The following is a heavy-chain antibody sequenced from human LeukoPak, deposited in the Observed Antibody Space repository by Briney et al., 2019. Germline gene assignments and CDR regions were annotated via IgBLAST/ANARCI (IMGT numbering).Heavy chain of an antibody. V-gene: IGHV3-30-3*01. D-gene: IGHD1-26*01. CDR3: AMKVGASRYYYYGMDV. CDR1: GFTFSSYA. Sequence: PGGSLRLSCAASGFTFSSYAMHWVRQAPGKGLEWVAVISYDGSNKYYADSVKGRFTISRDNSKNTLYLQMNSLRAEDTAVYYCAMKVGASRYYYYGMDVWGQGTTVTVSS. J-gene: IGHJ6*02. CDR2: ISYDGSNK.